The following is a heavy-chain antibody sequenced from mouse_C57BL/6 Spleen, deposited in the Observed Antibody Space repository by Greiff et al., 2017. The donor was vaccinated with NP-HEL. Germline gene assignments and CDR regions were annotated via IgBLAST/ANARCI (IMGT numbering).Heavy chain of an antibody. D-gene: IGHD1-1*01. V-gene: IGHV1-15*01. CDR2: IDPETGGT. CDR1: GYTFTDYE. J-gene: IGHJ1*03. CDR3: TREEITTVGAHWYFDV. Sequence: VQLQESGAELVRPGASVTLSCKASGYTFTDYEMHWVKQTPVHGLEWIGAIDPETGGTAYNQKFKGKAILTADKSSSTAYMELRSLTSEDSAVYYGTREEITTVGAHWYFDVWGTGTTVTVSS.